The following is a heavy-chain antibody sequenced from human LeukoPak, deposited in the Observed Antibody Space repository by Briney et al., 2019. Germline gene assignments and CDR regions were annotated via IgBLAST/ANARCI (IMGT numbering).Heavy chain of an antibody. Sequence: GGSLRLSCAASGFTLSSFDMHWVRQPTGQGLEWVSTIGTASDTYYPGSVEGRFTLSRDNAKNSLYLQINSLTAGDTAVYYCARGPPRGKYYYMDVWGKGTTVTVSS. J-gene: IGHJ6*03. D-gene: IGHD1-1*01. CDR2: IGTASDT. V-gene: IGHV3-13*01. CDR3: ARGPPRGKYYYMDV. CDR1: GFTLSSFD.